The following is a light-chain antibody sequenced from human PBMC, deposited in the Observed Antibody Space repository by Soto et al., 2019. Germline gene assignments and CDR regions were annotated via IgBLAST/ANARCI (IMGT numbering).Light chain of an antibody. Sequence: DIQMTQSPSTLSASVGDRVTITCRASQSINNWLAWYQQKPGKAPKFLIYDASNLESGVPSRFSGSGSGTDLNLTISSMQPEDFANYYCKQSYTIPWTFGQGTKVDIK. CDR1: QSINNW. J-gene: IGKJ1*01. CDR3: KQSYTIPWT. V-gene: IGKV1-5*01. CDR2: DAS.